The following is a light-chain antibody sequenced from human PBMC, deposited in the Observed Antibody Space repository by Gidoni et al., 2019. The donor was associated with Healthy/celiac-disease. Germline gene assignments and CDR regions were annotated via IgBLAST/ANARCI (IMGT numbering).Light chain of an antibody. Sequence: EIVLTQSPATLSLTPGERATLSCRASQSVSSYLAWYQQKPGQAPRLLIYDASNRATGIPARFSGSGSGTDFTLTISSLEPEDFAVYYCQQRSNWSGYTFXXXTKLEIK. J-gene: IGKJ2*01. CDR2: DAS. V-gene: IGKV3-11*01. CDR3: QQRSNWSGYT. CDR1: QSVSSY.